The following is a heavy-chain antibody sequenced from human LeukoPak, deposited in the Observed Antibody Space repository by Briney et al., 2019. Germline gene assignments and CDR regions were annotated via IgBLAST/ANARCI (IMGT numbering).Heavy chain of an antibody. D-gene: IGHD3-3*01. J-gene: IGHJ4*02. V-gene: IGHV4-34*01. CDR1: GGSFSGYY. CDR3: ARGSYYDFWSGTAMSPVRFDY. Sequence: SETLPLTCAVYGGSFSGYYWSWIRQPPGKGLEWIGEINHSGSTNYNPSLKSRVTISVDTSKNQFSLKLSSVTAADTAVYYCARGSYYDFWSGTAMSPVRFDYWGQGTLVTVSS. CDR2: INHSGST.